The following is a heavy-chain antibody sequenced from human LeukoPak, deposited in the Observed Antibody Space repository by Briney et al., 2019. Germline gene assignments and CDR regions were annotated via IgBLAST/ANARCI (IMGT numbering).Heavy chain of an antibody. CDR1: GFTFSSYT. D-gene: IGHD2-2*01. CDR2: ISTTSSTI. J-gene: IGHJ6*03. CDR3: AKDAWSCSGNSCPQYYYYMDV. V-gene: IGHV3-48*01. Sequence: GGSLRLSCAASGFTFSSYTMNWVRQAPGKGREWVSSISTTSSTISYADSVKGRFTISRDNAKNSLHLQMNSLRGEDTAVYYCAKDAWSCSGNSCPQYYYYMDVWGKGTTVTVSS.